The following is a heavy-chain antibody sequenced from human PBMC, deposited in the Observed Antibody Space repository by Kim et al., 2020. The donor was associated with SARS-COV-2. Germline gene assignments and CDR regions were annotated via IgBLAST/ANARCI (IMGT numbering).Heavy chain of an antibody. J-gene: IGHJ6*02. D-gene: IGHD2-21*01. V-gene: IGHV4-31*02. Sequence: NPSLKSRVTLSVDTSKNQFSLKLSSVTAADTAVYYCARDRIGPDYYGMDVWGQGTTVTVSS. CDR3: ARDRIGPDYYGMDV.